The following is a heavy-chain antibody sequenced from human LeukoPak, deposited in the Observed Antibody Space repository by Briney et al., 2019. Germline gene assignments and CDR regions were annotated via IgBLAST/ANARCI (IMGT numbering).Heavy chain of an antibody. J-gene: IGHJ5*02. D-gene: IGHD3-3*01. CDR3: AKQYYDFWSGSNWFDP. CDR2: IKQDDSEK. CDR1: GFTFTDYW. Sequence: PGGSLRLSCAASGFTFTDYWMSWVRQAPGKGLEWVAIIKQDDSEKYYVDSVKGRFTISRDNAKNSLYLQMNSLRDEDTAVYYCAKQYYDFWSGSNWFDPWGQGTLVTVSS. V-gene: IGHV3-7*01.